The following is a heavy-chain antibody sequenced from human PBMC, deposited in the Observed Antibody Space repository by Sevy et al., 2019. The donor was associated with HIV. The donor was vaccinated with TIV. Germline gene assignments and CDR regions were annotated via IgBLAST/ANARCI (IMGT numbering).Heavy chain of an antibody. CDR2: IGAYNGNI. V-gene: IGHV1-18*01. J-gene: IGHJ5*02. CDR1: GYAFSSYG. Sequence: ASVKVSCKASGYAFSSYGISWVRQAPGQVLEWMGWIGAYNGNIKYVQSLQDRVTMTIDTSTSTAYMELRSLRSDDTAVYYCARCLGGLRPWEYNWFDPWGQGTLVTVSS. D-gene: IGHD1-26*01. CDR3: ARCLGGLRPWEYNWFDP.